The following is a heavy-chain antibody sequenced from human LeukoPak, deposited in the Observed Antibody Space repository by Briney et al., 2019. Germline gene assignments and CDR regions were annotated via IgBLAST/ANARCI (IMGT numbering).Heavy chain of an antibody. V-gene: IGHV4-59*01. J-gene: IGHJ3*02. D-gene: IGHD2-21*02. CDR2: IYYSGST. Sequence: SETLSLTCTVSGDSISSYYWSWIRQPPGKGLEWIGYIYYSGSTNYNPSLKSRVTMSVDTSKNQFSPKLSSVTAADTAVYYCARAVTPTHLNPLDIWGQGTMVTVSS. CDR1: GDSISSYY. CDR3: ARAVTPTHLNPLDI.